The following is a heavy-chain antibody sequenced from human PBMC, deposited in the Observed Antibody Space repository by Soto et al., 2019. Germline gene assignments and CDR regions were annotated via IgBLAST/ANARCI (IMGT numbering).Heavy chain of an antibody. CDR3: TRDPQWLGARYFDY. V-gene: IGHV3-49*03. D-gene: IGHD6-19*01. CDR2: IRSKAYGGTT. Sequence: PGGSLRLSCTASGFTFGDYAMSWFRQAPGKGLEWVGFIRSKAYGGTTEYAASVKGRFTISRDDSKSIAYLQMNSLKTEDTAVYYCTRDPQWLGARYFDYWGQGTLVTVSS. J-gene: IGHJ4*02. CDR1: GFTFGDYA.